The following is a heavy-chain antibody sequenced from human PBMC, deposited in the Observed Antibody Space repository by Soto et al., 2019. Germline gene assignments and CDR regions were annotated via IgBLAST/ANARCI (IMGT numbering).Heavy chain of an antibody. CDR1: GYTFTGYY. CDR2: INPNSGGT. D-gene: IGHD1-1*01. CDR3: ARAGRTGTTNYYYYYGMDV. V-gene: IGHV1-2*02. Sequence: ASVKVSCKASGYTFTGYYMHWVRQAPGQGLEWMGWINPNSGGTNYAQKFQGRVTMTRDTSISTAYMELGRLRSDDTAVYYCARAGRTGTTNYYYYYGMDVWGQGTTVTVSS. J-gene: IGHJ6*02.